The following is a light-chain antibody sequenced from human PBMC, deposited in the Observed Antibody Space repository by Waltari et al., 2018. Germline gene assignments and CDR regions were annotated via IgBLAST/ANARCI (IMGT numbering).Light chain of an antibody. CDR1: QGISNS. Sequence: DIQMTQSQSSVSASVGDSVTITCRASQGISNSLAWYQLKPGKAPKNLIYLASSLQSGVPSRFSGSGSGTDFTLTISSLQPADFATYFCQQTNSFPITFGQVTRLEIK. V-gene: IGKV1D-12*01. CDR3: QQTNSFPIT. CDR2: LAS. J-gene: IGKJ5*01.